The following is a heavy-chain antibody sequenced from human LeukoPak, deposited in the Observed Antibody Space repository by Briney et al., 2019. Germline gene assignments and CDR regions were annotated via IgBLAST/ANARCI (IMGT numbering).Heavy chain of an antibody. CDR1: GFTFDDYA. J-gene: IGHJ4*02. Sequence: PGGSLRLSCAASGFTFDDYAMHWVRPAPGKGLEWVSGINWNGGSTGYADSVEGRFTISRDNVKSSLYLQMNSLRAEDTALYYCARERGYSGQWEFDYWGQGTLVTVSS. D-gene: IGHD5-12*01. CDR3: ARERGYSGQWEFDY. V-gene: IGHV3-20*04. CDR2: INWNGGST.